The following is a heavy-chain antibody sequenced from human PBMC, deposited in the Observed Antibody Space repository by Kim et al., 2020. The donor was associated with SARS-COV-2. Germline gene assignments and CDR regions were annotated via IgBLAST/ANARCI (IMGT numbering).Heavy chain of an antibody. D-gene: IGHD2-21*01. Sequence: SVKVSCKASGDTFRDYAISWVRQAPGQGLEWVGRIIPILQIAHYGQKFQGRVTINADKSTSTVYMEMTSLRPEDTAVYFCARDDGQIPSYVDYWGQGTLVTVSS. CDR3: ARDDGQIPSYVDY. J-gene: IGHJ4*02. CDR2: IIPILQIA. V-gene: IGHV1-69*04. CDR1: GDTFRDYA.